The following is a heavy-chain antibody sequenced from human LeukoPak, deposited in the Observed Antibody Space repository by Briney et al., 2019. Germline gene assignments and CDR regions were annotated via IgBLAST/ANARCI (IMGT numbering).Heavy chain of an antibody. CDR3: ARTDYTTFDI. J-gene: IGHJ3*02. CDR2: IKSDGSDT. Sequence: SGGSLRLSCAASGFTFSTYWMHWVRQAPGEGLVWVSRIKSDGSDTSYADSVKGRFTISRDNARNSLFLQMNSLRDDDTAIYYCARTDYTTFDIWGQGTMVTVSS. CDR1: GFTFSTYW. V-gene: IGHV3-74*01. D-gene: IGHD4-11*01.